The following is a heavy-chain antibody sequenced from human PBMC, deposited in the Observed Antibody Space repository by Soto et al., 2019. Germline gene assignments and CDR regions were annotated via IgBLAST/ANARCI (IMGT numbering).Heavy chain of an antibody. D-gene: IGHD3-16*01. CDR2: IKSKTDGGTT. CDR1: GFTFSNAW. J-gene: IGHJ5*02. V-gene: IGHV3-15*01. CDR3: TTDRLGLVRFAP. Sequence: EVQLVESGGGLVKPGGSLRLSCAASGFTFSNAWMSWVRQAPGKGLEWVGRIKSKTDGGTTDYAAPVKGRFTISRDDSKNTLYLQMNSLKTEDTAVYYCTTDRLGLVRFAPWGQRTLVTVSS.